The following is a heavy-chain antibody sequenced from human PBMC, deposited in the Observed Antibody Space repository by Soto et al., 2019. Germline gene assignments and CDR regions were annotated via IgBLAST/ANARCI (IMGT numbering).Heavy chain of an antibody. D-gene: IGHD3-22*01. J-gene: IGHJ6*02. V-gene: IGHV3-74*01. CDR2: INSDGSST. Sequence: GGSLRLSCAASGFTFSSYWMHWVRQAPGKGLVWVSRINSDGSSTSYADSVKGRFTISRDNAKNTLYLQMNSLRAEDTAVYYCARGGYYYDSSGYYPYYYYYYGMDVWGQGTTVTVSS. CDR3: ARGGYYYDSSGYYPYYYYYYGMDV. CDR1: GFTFSSYW.